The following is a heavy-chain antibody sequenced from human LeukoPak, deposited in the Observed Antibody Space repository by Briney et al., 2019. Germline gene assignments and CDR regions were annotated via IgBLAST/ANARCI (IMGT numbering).Heavy chain of an antibody. V-gene: IGHV3-23*01. J-gene: IGHJ4*02. CDR2: ISSSSDMT. CDR3: AKGETMIAVVRVDY. D-gene: IGHD3-22*01. CDR1: RFTFSSYA. Sequence: GGSLRLSCAASRFTFSSYAMSWVRQAPGKGLEWVSHISSSSDMTYYADSVRGRFTISRDNSKKTLYLQMNSLRADDTAVYYCAKGETMIAVVRVDYWGQGTLVTVSS.